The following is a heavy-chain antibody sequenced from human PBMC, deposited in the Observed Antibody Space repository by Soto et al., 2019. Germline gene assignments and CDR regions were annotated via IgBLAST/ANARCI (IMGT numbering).Heavy chain of an antibody. Sequence: LRLSCAASGFTFSSYSMNWVRQAPGKGLEWVSSISSSSSYIYYADSVKGRFTISRDNAKNSLYLQMNSLRAEDTAVYYCARDQLEYYYYGMDVWGQGATVTVSS. CDR2: ISSSSSYI. V-gene: IGHV3-21*01. CDR1: GFTFSSYS. D-gene: IGHD6-13*01. J-gene: IGHJ6*02. CDR3: ARDQLEYYYYGMDV.